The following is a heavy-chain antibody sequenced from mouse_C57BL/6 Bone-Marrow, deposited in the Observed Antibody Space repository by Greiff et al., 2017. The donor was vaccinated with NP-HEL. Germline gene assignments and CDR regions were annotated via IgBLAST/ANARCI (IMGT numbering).Heavy chain of an antibody. CDR2: IYPGNSDT. V-gene: IGHV1-5*01. CDR1: GYTFTSYW. J-gene: IGHJ4*01. D-gene: IGHD2-1*01. Sequence: QLQESGTVLARPGASVKMSCTTSGYTFTSYWMHWVKQRPGQGLEWIGAIYPGNSDTSYNQKFKGKAKLTAVTSASTAYMQLSSLTNEDSAVYYCTRVYYGNPYYYAMDYWGQGTSVTVSS. CDR3: TRVYYGNPYYYAMDY.